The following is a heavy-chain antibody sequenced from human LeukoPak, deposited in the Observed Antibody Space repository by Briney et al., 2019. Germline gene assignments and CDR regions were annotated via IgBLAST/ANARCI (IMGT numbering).Heavy chain of an antibody. D-gene: IGHD6-6*01. CDR2: ISAYNGDT. J-gene: IGHJ5*02. Sequence: GASVEVSCKASGYTFTTYGITWVRQAPGQGVEWMGWISAYNGDTNYAQKLQGRVTMTTDTSTSTAYMELRSLRSDDTAIYYCARGGSGSSTWFDPWGQGTLVTVSS. V-gene: IGHV1-18*01. CDR1: GYTFTTYG. CDR3: ARGGSGSSTWFDP.